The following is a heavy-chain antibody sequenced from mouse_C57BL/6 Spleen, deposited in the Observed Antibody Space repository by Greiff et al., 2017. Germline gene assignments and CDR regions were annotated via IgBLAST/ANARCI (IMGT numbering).Heavy chain of an antibody. CDR3: ARMSSPDDYEGHYYAMDY. Sequence: VKLMESGPELVKPGASVKISCKASGYAFSSSWMNWVKQRPGKGLEWIGRIYPGDGDTNYNGKFKGKATLTADKSSSTAYMQLSSLTSEDSAVYFCARMSSPDDYEGHYYAMDYWGQGTSVTVSS. D-gene: IGHD2-4*01. V-gene: IGHV1-82*01. J-gene: IGHJ4*01. CDR1: GYAFSSSW. CDR2: IYPGDGDT.